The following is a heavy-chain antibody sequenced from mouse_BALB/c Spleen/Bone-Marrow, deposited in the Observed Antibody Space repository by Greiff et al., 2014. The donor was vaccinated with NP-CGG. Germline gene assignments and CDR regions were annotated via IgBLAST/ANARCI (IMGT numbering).Heavy chain of an antibody. CDR1: GFTFGSFG. Sequence: EVQVVESGGGLVQPGGSRKLSCAASGFTFGSFGIHWVRQAPEKGLEWVAYISSDSSTIYYADTVKGRFTISRDNPKNTLFLQMTSLRSEDTAMYYCARSNYVGYYAMDYWGQGTSVTVSS. D-gene: IGHD1-1*01. CDR2: ISSDSSTI. J-gene: IGHJ4*01. CDR3: ARSNYVGYYAMDY. V-gene: IGHV5-17*02.